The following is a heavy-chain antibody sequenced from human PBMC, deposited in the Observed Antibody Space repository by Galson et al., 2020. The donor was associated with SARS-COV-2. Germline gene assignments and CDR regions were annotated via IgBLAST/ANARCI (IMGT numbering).Heavy chain of an antibody. CDR2: ISSDASTI. D-gene: IGHD4-17*01. CDR1: GFTFSDYY. J-gene: IGHJ3*02. CDR3: ARIGLYGDYALGGFDI. Sequence: GGSLRLSCAASGFTFSDYYMTWIRQAPGQGLEWVSYISSDASTIFYADSVKGRFTISRDNAKNSLYMQINSLRAEDTAVYYCARIGLYGDYALGGFDIWGPGTMVTVSS. V-gene: IGHV3-11*01.